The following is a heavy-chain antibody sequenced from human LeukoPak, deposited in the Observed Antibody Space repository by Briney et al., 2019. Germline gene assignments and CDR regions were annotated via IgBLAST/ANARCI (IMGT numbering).Heavy chain of an antibody. V-gene: IGHV4-34*01. CDR3: ARGYCSSTSCYRRRFDP. CDR2: INHSGST. J-gene: IGHJ5*02. Sequence: SETLSLTCAVYGGSFSGYYWSWIRQPPGKGLEWIGEINHSGSTNYNPSLKSRVTISVDTSKNQLSLKLSSVTAADTAVYYCARGYCSSTSCYRRRFDPWGQGTLVTVSS. CDR1: GGSFSGYY. D-gene: IGHD2-2*01.